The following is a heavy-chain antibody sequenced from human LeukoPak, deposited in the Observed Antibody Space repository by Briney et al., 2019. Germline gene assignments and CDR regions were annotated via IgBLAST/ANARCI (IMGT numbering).Heavy chain of an antibody. V-gene: IGHV1-69*13. CDR3: ARVRSIVATEFDP. Sequence: ASVKLSCKASGGTLSSYAISWVRQAPGQGLEWMGGIIPIFGTANYAQKFQGRVTITADESTSTAYMELSSLRSEDTAVYYCARVRSIVATEFDPWGQGTLVTVSS. J-gene: IGHJ5*02. CDR1: GGTLSSYA. D-gene: IGHD5-12*01. CDR2: IIPIFGTA.